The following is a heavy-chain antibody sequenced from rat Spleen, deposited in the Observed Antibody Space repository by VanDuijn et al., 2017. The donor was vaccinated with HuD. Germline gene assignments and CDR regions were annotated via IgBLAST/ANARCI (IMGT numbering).Heavy chain of an antibody. D-gene: IGHD1-10*01. CDR2: INSAGST. CDR1: GYSITSSYR. V-gene: IGHV3-3*01. CDR3: ARERGITTTYFDY. J-gene: IGHJ2*01. Sequence: EVQLQESGPGLVKPSQSLSLTCSVTGYSITSSYRWNWIRKFPGNKLEWMGYINSAGSTNYNPSLKSRISITIDTSKNQFFLQVNSVTTEDTATYYCARERGITTTYFDYWGQGVMVTVSS.